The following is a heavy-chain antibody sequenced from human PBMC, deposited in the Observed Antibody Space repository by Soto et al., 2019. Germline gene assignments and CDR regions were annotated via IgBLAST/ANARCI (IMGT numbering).Heavy chain of an antibody. Sequence: GASVKVSCKASGYTFTSYYMHWVRQAPGQGLEWMGIINPSGGSTSYAQKFQGRVTMTRDTSTSTVYMELSSLRSEDAAVYYCASVSSLGQIVRGVPPPPFAYGGQGTSDPVTP. CDR1: GYTFTSYY. J-gene: IGHJ4*02. V-gene: IGHV1-46*03. CDR3: ASVSSLGQIVRGVPPPPFAY. D-gene: IGHD3-10*01. CDR2: INPSGGST.